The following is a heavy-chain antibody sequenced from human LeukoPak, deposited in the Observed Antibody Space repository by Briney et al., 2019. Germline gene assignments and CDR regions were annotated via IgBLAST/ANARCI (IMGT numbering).Heavy chain of an antibody. CDR2: IRSDSSAI. Sequence: GGSLRLSCVVSGFTFSSYWMTWVRQAPGKGLEWVSYIRSDSSAIYYADSVKGRFTISRDNAKKSLYLQMNSLRAEDTAVYYCASREGYYYDSSGIALGIWGQGTLVTVSS. CDR1: GFTFSSYW. CDR3: ASREGYYYDSSGIALGI. D-gene: IGHD3-22*01. V-gene: IGHV3-48*01. J-gene: IGHJ4*02.